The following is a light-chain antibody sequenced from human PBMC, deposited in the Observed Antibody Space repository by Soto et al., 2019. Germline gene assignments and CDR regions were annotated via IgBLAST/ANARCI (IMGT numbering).Light chain of an antibody. CDR3: QQYNTYSSLT. CDR2: DAS. CDR1: QSISSW. V-gene: IGKV1-5*01. Sequence: DIQMTQSPSTLSASVGDSVTITCRASQSISSWLAWYQQKLGRAPRLLIYDASSLESGVPSGFSGSGYGTEFTLTISSLQPDDFATYYCQQYNTYSSLTFGGGTKVDIK. J-gene: IGKJ4*01.